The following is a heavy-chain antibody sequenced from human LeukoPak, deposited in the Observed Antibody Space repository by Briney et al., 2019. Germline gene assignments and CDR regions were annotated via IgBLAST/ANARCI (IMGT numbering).Heavy chain of an antibody. CDR3: ARAGDGNTGHYDSLHF. CDR2: INPKSGAT. V-gene: IGHV1-2*02. J-gene: IGHJ3*01. CDR1: GYTLGEKH. D-gene: IGHD3-22*01. Sequence: GASVKVSCKASGYTLGEKHIHWVSQAPGQGPEWMGWINPKSGATDSAQQFQGRLTMTRDTSIGTASMDLSGLRLDDTGIYYCARAGDGNTGHYDSLHFWGQGTMVTVSS.